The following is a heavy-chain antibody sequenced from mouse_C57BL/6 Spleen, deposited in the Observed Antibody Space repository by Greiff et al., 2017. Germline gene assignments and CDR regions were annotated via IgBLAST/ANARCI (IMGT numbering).Heavy chain of an antibody. CDR3: TRSLITTVVAHFDY. V-gene: IGHV1-5*01. CDR2: IYPGNSDT. D-gene: IGHD1-1*01. Sequence: VQLQQSGTVLARPGASVKMSCKTSGYTFTSYWMHWVKQRPGQGLEWIGAIYPGNSDTSYNQKFKGKAKLTAVTSASTAYMELSSLTNEDSAVYYCTRSLITTVVAHFDYWGQGTTRTVSS. J-gene: IGHJ2*01. CDR1: GYTFTSYW.